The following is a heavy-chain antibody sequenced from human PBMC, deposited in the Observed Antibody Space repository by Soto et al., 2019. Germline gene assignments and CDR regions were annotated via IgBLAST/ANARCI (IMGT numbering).Heavy chain of an antibody. J-gene: IGHJ4*02. Sequence: QITLKESGPTVVKPTETLTLTCTFSGFSLTTSGVGVGWVRQSPGKAPEWLALIYWDDDKRYSTSLKSRLTIPKDTSTNQVVLTLANVDPADTATYYCAHRVLRTVFGLVTTTAIYFDFWGQGTPVVVSS. CDR2: IYWDDDK. CDR1: GFSLTTSGVG. CDR3: AHRVLRTVFGLVTTTAIYFDF. D-gene: IGHD3-3*01. V-gene: IGHV2-5*02.